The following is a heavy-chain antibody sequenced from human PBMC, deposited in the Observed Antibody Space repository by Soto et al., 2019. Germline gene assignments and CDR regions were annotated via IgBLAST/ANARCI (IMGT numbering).Heavy chain of an antibody. J-gene: IGHJ5*02. CDR1: GGSISSSSYY. D-gene: IGHD3-9*01. Sequence: SETLSLTCTVSGGSISSSSYYWGWIRQPPGKGLEWIGSIYYSGSTYYNPSLKSRVTISVDTSKNQFSLKLSSVTAADTAVYYCARSGVLRYFDWFNWFDPWGQGTLVTVS. V-gene: IGHV4-39*01. CDR3: ARSGVLRYFDWFNWFDP. CDR2: IYYSGST.